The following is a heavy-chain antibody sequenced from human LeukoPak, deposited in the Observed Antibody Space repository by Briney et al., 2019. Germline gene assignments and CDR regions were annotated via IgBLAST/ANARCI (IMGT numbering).Heavy chain of an antibody. J-gene: IGHJ5*02. Sequence: IPSETLSLTCTVSGGSISSSSYYWGWIRQPPGKGLEWIGSIYYSGSTYYNPSLKSRVTISVDTSKNQFSLKLSSVTAADTAVYYCARVVDNEKWWLGPSGWFDPWGQGTLVTVSS. CDR1: GGSISSSSYY. D-gene: IGHD2-15*01. V-gene: IGHV4-39*07. CDR2: IYYSGST. CDR3: ARVVDNEKWWLGPSGWFDP.